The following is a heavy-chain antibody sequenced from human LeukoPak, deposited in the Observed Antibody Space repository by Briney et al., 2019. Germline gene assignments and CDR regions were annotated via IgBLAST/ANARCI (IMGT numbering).Heavy chain of an antibody. J-gene: IGHJ4*02. Sequence: GASVKVSCKASGGTFSSYAISWVRQAPGQGLEWMGGIIPIFGTANYAQKFQGRVTITADESTSTAYMELSSLRSEDTAVYYCASAAYYYGSGSYDNFFQLQFDYWGQGTLVTVSS. CDR2: IIPIFGTA. CDR1: GGTFSSYA. V-gene: IGHV1-69*01. D-gene: IGHD3-10*01. CDR3: ASAAYYYGSGSYDNFFQLQFDY.